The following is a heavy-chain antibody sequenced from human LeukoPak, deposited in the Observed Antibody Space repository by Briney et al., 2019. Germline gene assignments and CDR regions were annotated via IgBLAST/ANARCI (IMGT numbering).Heavy chain of an antibody. CDR3: ARPRSSPYFDY. D-gene: IGHD6-6*01. CDR1: GFTFSSYA. J-gene: IGHJ4*02. V-gene: IGHV3-30-3*01. CDR2: ISYDGSNK. Sequence: GGSLRLSCAASGFTFSSYAMHWVRQAPGKGLEWVAVISYDGSNKYYADSVKGRFTISRDNAKNSLYLQMNSLRAEDTAVYYCARPRSSPYFDYWGQGTLVTVSS.